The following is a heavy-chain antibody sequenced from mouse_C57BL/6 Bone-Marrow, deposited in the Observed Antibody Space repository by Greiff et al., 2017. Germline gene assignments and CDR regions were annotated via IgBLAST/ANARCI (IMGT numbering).Heavy chain of an antibody. CDR2: IYPRSGNT. Sequence: VKVVESGAELARPGASVKLSCKASGYTFTSYGISWVKQRTGQGLEWIGEIYPRSGNTYYNEKFKGKATLTADKSSSTAYMELRSLTSEDSAVYFCASWDYGYYAMDYWGQGTSVTVSS. J-gene: IGHJ4*01. CDR1: GYTFTSYG. D-gene: IGHD2-4*01. V-gene: IGHV1-81*01. CDR3: ASWDYGYYAMDY.